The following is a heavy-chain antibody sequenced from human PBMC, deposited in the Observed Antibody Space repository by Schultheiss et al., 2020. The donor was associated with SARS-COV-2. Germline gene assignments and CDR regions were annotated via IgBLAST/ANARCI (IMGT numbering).Heavy chain of an antibody. J-gene: IGHJ4*02. V-gene: IGHV3-48*03. CDR1: GFTFSSYE. D-gene: IGHD2-15*01. Sequence: GGSLRLSCAASGFTFSSYEMNWVRQAPGKGLEWVSYISSSGSTIYYADSVKGRFTISRDNAKNSLYLQMNSLRAEDTAVYYCAKDLVVVVPEEYYFDYWGQGTLVTVSS. CDR2: ISSSGSTI. CDR3: AKDLVVVVPEEYYFDY.